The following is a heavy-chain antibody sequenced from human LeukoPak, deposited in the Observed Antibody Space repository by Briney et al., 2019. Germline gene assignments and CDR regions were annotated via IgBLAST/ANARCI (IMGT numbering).Heavy chain of an antibody. J-gene: IGHJ4*02. V-gene: IGHV4-61*08. Sequence: SQTLSLTCTVSDGSISSGGYYWSWIRQPPGKGLEWIGYIYYSGSTNYNPSLKSRVTISVDTSKNQFSLKLSSVTAADTAVYYCARWSGSRAYFDYWGQGTLVTVSS. CDR2: IYYSGST. D-gene: IGHD3-10*01. CDR1: DGSISSGGYY. CDR3: ARWSGSRAYFDY.